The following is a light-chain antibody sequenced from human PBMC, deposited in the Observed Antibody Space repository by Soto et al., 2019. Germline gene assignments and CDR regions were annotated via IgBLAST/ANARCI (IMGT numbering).Light chain of an antibody. CDR3: SSYAGSNNVV. Sequence: QSALTQPPSSSGSPGQSVTISCTGTSSDVGGYNYVSWYQQHPGKAPKLLMYEVSTRPSGVPDRFSGSKSGNKASLTVSGLQAEDEADYYCSSYAGSNNVVFGGGTKLTVL. J-gene: IGLJ2*01. CDR1: SSDVGGYNY. V-gene: IGLV2-8*01. CDR2: EVS.